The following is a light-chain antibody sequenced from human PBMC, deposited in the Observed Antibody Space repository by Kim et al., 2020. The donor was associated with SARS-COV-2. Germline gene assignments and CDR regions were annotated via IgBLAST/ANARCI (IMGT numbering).Light chain of an antibody. CDR2: DAS. J-gene: IGKJ1*01. CDR3: QQGYDTPPT. Sequence: DIQMTQSPSSLSASVGDRVTINCRASQGISKYLNWYQQKPGRAPKFLIYDASTLESGVPSRFSGSGSGTDFTLTINGLHPEDFGTYYCQQGYDTPPTFGQGTKVDIK. V-gene: IGKV1-39*01. CDR1: QGISKY.